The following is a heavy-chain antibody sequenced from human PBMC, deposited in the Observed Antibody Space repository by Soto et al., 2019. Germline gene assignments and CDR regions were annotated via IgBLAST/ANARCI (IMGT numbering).Heavy chain of an antibody. V-gene: IGHV3-30*18. CDR2: ISYDGSNK. D-gene: IGHD6-19*01. Sequence: QVQLVESGGGVVQPGRSLRLSCAASGFTFSSYGMHWVRQAPGKGLEWVAVISYDGSNKYYADSVKGRFTISRDNSKNPLYLQMNRLRAEDTAVYYCAKDSCSSGCYYSYYGMDVWGQGTTVTVSS. CDR3: AKDSCSSGCYYSYYGMDV. CDR1: GFTFSSYG. J-gene: IGHJ6*02.